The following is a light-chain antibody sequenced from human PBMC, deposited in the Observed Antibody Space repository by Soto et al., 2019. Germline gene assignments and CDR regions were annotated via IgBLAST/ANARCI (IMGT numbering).Light chain of an antibody. Sequence: QSALTQPASVSGSPGQSITISCTGTSSDVGGYNYVSWYQQHPGKAPKLMIYEVSKRPSGVSNRFSGSKSGNTASLTISGLQAEDEADYYCSSYTSSSTLLYVFGTGTKLTVL. CDR3: SSYTSSSTLLYV. V-gene: IGLV2-14*01. CDR1: SSDVGGYNY. CDR2: EVS. J-gene: IGLJ1*01.